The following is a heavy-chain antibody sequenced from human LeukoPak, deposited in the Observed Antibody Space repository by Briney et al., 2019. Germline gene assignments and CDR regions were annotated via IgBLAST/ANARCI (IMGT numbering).Heavy chain of an antibody. J-gene: IGHJ4*02. D-gene: IGHD6-19*01. Sequence: SETLSLTCAVYGGSFSGYYWSWIRQPPGKGLEWIGEINHSGSTNYNPSLKSRVTISVDTSKNQFSLKLSSVTAADTAVYYCARLSSGWYPIDYWGQGTLVTVSS. V-gene: IGHV4-34*01. CDR3: ARLSSGWYPIDY. CDR1: GGSFSGYY. CDR2: INHSGST.